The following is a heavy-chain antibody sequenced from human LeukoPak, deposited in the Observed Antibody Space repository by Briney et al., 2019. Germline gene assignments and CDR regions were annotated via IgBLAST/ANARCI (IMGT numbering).Heavy chain of an antibody. CDR1: GYTLTELP. CDR2: FDPEDGET. V-gene: IGHV1-24*01. CDR3: ATDPPPPDSSGYYSFDY. D-gene: IGHD3-22*01. Sequence: GASVKVSCKVSGYTLTELPMHWVRQAPGKGLEWMGGFDPEDGETIYAQKFQGRVTMTEDTSTDTAYMELSSLRSEDTAVYYCATDPPPPDSSGYYSFDYWGQGTLVTVSS. J-gene: IGHJ4*02.